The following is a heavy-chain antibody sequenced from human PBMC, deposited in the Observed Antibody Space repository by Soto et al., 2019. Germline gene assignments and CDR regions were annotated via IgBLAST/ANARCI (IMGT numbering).Heavy chain of an antibody. J-gene: IGHJ6*02. CDR1: GGSISSNSYY. D-gene: IGHD3-22*01. Sequence: SETLSLTCTVSGGSISSNSYYWGWIRQPPGKGLEWIGNVYYGGSTYYNPSLKSRVTISVETSKSQFSLKLSSVTAADTAVYYCAGGDYYHSSGYYFYYYTMDVWGQGTTVTVSS. CDR2: VYYGGST. CDR3: AGGDYYHSSGYYFYYYTMDV. V-gene: IGHV4-39*01.